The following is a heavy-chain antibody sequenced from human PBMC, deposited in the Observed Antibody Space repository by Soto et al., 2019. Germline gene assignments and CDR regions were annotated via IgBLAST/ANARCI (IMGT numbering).Heavy chain of an antibody. CDR3: ARVFYYDSSAEDAFDI. V-gene: IGHV1-18*01. CDR1: GYTFTSYG. D-gene: IGHD3-22*01. CDR2: ISAYNGNT. Sequence: ASVKVSCKASGYTFTSYGISWVRQAPGQGLEWMGWISAYNGNTNYAQKLQGRVTMTTDTSTSTAYMELRSLRSDDTAVYYCARVFYYDSSAEDAFDIWGQRTMVTVSS. J-gene: IGHJ3*02.